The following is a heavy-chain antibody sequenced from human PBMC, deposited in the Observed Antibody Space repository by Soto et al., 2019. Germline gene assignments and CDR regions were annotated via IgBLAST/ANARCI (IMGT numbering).Heavy chain of an antibody. D-gene: IGHD3-9*01. V-gene: IGHV4-31*03. CDR3: ARWCDDILTLSYYSDY. J-gene: IGHJ4*02. CDR2: IYYSGST. Sequence: SETLSLTCTVSGGSISSGGYYWSWIRQHPGKGLEWIGYIYYSGSTYYNPSLKSRVTISVDTSKNQFSLKLSSVTAADTAVYYCARWCDDILTLSYYSDYWGQGTLVTLSS. CDR1: GGSISSGGYY.